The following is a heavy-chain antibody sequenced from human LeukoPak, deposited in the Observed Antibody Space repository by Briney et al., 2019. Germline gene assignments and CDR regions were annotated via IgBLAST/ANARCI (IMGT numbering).Heavy chain of an antibody. J-gene: IGHJ4*02. D-gene: IGHD1-26*01. V-gene: IGHV3-30-3*01. CDR1: GFTFSSYA. Sequence: PGGSLRLSCAASGFTFSSYAMHWVRQAPGKGLKWAAVISYDGSNYYYADSVKGRFTISRDNSKNTLYLQMNSLRAEDTAVYYCATDIVGATETPNYWGQGTLVTVSS. CDR2: ISYDGSNY. CDR3: ATDIVGATETPNY.